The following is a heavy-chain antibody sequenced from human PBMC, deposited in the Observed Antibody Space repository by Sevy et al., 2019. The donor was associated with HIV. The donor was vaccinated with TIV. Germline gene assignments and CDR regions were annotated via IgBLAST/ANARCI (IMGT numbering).Heavy chain of an antibody. J-gene: IGHJ3*02. CDR2: ISGSGGST. V-gene: IGHV3-23*01. CDR3: AKRQGSYYYGSGSPDDAFDI. Sequence: GGSLRLSCAASEFTFSSYAMSWVRQAPGKGLEWVSAISGSGGSTYYADSVKGRFTISRDNSKNTLYLQMNSLRAEDTAVYYCAKRQGSYYYGSGSPDDAFDIWGQGTMVTVSS. D-gene: IGHD3-10*01. CDR1: EFTFSSYA.